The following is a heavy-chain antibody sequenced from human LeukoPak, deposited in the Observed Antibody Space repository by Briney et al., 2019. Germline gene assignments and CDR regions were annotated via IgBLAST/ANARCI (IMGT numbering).Heavy chain of an antibody. CDR2: INPNSGGT. CDR1: GYTFTGYY. D-gene: IGHD5-18*01. J-gene: IGHJ4*02. Sequence: ASVKVSCKASGYTFTGYYMHWVRQAPGQGLEWMGWINPNSGGTNYAQKFQGRVTMTRDTPISTAYMELSRLRSDDTAVYYCARDTESGYSYGYTPFDYWGQGTLVTVSS. CDR3: ARDTESGYSYGYTPFDY. V-gene: IGHV1-2*02.